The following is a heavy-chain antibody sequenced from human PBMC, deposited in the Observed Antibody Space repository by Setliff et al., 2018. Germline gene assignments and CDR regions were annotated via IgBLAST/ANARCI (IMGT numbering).Heavy chain of an antibody. CDR2: IYHSGSA. V-gene: IGHV4-38-2*02. D-gene: IGHD3-10*01. CDR3: ARLRPERGSGTPDY. J-gene: IGHJ4*02. Sequence: LSLTCTVSGHSISSRYYWGWIRQPPGKGLAWIGSIYHSGSAYYNPSLKSRVTISVDMSKNQFSLKLSSVTAADTAVYYCARLRPERGSGTPDYWGQGTLVTVSS. CDR1: GHSISSRYY.